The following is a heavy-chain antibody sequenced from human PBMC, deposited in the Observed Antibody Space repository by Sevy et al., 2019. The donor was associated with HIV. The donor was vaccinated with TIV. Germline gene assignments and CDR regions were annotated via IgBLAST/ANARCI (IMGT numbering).Heavy chain of an antibody. J-gene: IGHJ6*03. Sequence: SETLSLTCTVSGGSISSGGYYWSWIRQHPGKGLEWIGYIYYSGSTYYNPSLKSRVTISVDTSKNQFSLKLSSVTAADTAVYYCARKSPLSMVRGVNTRSYYYYYYMDVWGKGTTVTVPS. V-gene: IGHV4-31*03. D-gene: IGHD3-10*01. CDR2: IYYSGST. CDR1: GGSISSGGYY. CDR3: ARKSPLSMVRGVNTRSYYYYYYMDV.